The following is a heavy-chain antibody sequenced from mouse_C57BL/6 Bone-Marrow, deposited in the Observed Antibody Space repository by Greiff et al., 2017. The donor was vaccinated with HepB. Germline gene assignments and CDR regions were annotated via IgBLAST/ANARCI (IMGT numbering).Heavy chain of an antibody. Sequence: QVQLQQSGPGLVQPSQSLSITCTVSGFSLTSYGVHWVRQSPGKGLEWLGVIWRGGSTDYNAAFMSRLSITKDNSKSQVFFKMNSLQAADTAIYYCAKRGGLLGDWYFDVWGTGTTVTVSS. CDR1: GFSLTSYG. CDR3: AKRGGLLGDWYFDV. CDR2: IWRGGST. J-gene: IGHJ1*03. V-gene: IGHV2-5*01. D-gene: IGHD2-3*01.